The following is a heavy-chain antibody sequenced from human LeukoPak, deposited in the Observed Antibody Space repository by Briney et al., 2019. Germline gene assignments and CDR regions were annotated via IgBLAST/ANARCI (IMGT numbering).Heavy chain of an antibody. CDR3: ARDYYDSSGLYYFDY. Sequence: GASVKVSCKTSGYTFTDYGINWVRQAPGQGLEWMGWISAYNGTTNYVQKLQGRVTMTTDTFTSTAYMELRSLRSDDTAVYYCARDYYDSSGLYYFDYWGQGTLVTVSS. J-gene: IGHJ4*02. V-gene: IGHV1-18*01. CDR1: GYTFTDYG. D-gene: IGHD3-22*01. CDR2: ISAYNGTT.